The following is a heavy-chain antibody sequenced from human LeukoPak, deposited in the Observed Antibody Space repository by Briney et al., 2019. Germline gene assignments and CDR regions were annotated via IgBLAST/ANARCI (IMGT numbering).Heavy chain of an antibody. J-gene: IGHJ4*02. CDR3: AKSGGNYSLDY. D-gene: IGHD1-26*01. Sequence: GGSLRLSCAASGFTFSHHGMHWVRQAPGKGLEWVTFVRNDGSNKYYADSVKSRFTISRDNSKNTLFLQVNSLTTEDTAVYYCAKSGGNYSLDYWGQGTLVTVSS. CDR1: GFTFSHHG. CDR2: VRNDGSNK. V-gene: IGHV3-30*02.